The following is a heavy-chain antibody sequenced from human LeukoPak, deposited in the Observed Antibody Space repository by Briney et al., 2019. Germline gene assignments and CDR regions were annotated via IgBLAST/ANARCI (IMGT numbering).Heavy chain of an antibody. CDR3: AKDYYGSGSYYVEY. D-gene: IGHD3-10*01. J-gene: IGHJ4*02. CDR2: ISGTGGSA. Sequence: GGSLRLSCAASGFTFSNYGMSWVRQAPGKGLEWVSAISGTGGSAYYADSVKGRFTISRDNSKNTLYLQMNSLRAEDTAVYYCAKDYYGSGSYYVEYWGQGTLVTVSS. CDR1: GFTFSNYG. V-gene: IGHV3-23*01.